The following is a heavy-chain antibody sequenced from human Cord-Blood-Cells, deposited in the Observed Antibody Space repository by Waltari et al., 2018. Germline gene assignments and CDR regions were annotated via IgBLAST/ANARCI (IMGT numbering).Heavy chain of an antibody. Sequence: QLQLQESGPGLVKPSETLSLTCTVSGGSISSSSYYWGWIRQPPGKGMEWIGGIYYSWSTYYNPSLNSRVTISGDTSKNHFSLKLSSVTAADTAVYYCARAGYSYGYFDYWGQGTLVTVSS. CDR2: IYYSWST. J-gene: IGHJ4*02. D-gene: IGHD5-18*01. V-gene: IGHV4-39*02. CDR1: GGSISSSSYY. CDR3: ARAGYSYGYFDY.